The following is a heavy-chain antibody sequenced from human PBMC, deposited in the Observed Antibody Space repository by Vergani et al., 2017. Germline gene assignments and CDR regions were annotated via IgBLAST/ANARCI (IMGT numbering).Heavy chain of an antibody. CDR1: GYSFTSYW. J-gene: IGHJ6*03. D-gene: IGHD3-16*01. CDR3: ARIFGPNYYYYYMDV. V-gene: IGHV5-51*01. CDR2: IYPGDSDT. Sequence: VQLVESGEGVVQPGRSLRLSCKGSGYSFTSYWIGWVRQMPGKGLEWMGIIYPGDSDTRYSPSFQGQVTISADKSISTAYLQWSSLKASDTAMYYCARIFGPNYYYYYMDVWGKGTTVTVSS.